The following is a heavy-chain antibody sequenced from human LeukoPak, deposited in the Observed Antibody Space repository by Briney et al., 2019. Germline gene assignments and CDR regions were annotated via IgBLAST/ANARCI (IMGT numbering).Heavy chain of an antibody. CDR3: ARDALKGGYKYVGY. CDR1: LGTHSCYV. V-gene: IGHV1-69*13. CDR2: IFSMLGTA. Sequence: VKVSRMSSLGTHSCYVISWVRPARARGVEWMGGIFSMLGTANFAQKLRGRVTIDTDESTSTACMELRSVRSEDTAVYYCARDALKGGYKYVGYWGQGTLVTVSS. D-gene: IGHD5-24*01. J-gene: IGHJ4*02.